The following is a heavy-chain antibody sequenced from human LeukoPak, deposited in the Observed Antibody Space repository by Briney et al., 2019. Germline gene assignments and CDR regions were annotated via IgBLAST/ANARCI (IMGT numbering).Heavy chain of an antibody. D-gene: IGHD6-19*01. CDR1: GGSISSYY. J-gene: IGHJ4*02. CDR2: IYYSGST. V-gene: IGHV4-59*01. CDR3: ARDGWTSDY. Sequence: PSETLSLTCTVSGGSISSYYWSWIRQPPGKGLEWIGYIYYSGSTNYNPSLKSRVTISVDTSRNQFSLKLSSVTAADTAVYYCARDGWTSDYWGQGTLVTVSS.